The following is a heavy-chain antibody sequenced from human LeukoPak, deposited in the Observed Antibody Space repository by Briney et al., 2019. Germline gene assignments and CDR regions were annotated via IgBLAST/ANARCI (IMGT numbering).Heavy chain of an antibody. J-gene: IGHJ5*02. CDR1: GFNFSSYE. CDR3: ARGGYCSGGSCRWFDP. D-gene: IGHD2-15*01. CDR2: ISSSGSTI. V-gene: IGHV3-48*03. Sequence: GGSLRLSCAASGFNFSSYEMNWVRQATGKGLECVSYISSSGSTIYYADSVKGRFTICRDNAKNSLYLQMTSLRAEDTAVYYCARGGYCSGGSCRWFDPWGQGTLVTVSS.